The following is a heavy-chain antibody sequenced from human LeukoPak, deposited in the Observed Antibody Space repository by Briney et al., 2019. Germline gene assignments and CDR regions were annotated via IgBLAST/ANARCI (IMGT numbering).Heavy chain of an antibody. Sequence: GGSLRLSCAASGFTFSSYSMNWVRQAPGKGLEWVSSISSSSSYIYYADSVKGRFTISRDNAKNSLYLQMNSLRAEDTAVYYCARLKNRSPYYFDYWGQGTLVTVSS. D-gene: IGHD2/OR15-2a*01. CDR2: ISSSSSYI. CDR1: GFTFSSYS. CDR3: ARLKNRSPYYFDY. J-gene: IGHJ4*02. V-gene: IGHV3-21*01.